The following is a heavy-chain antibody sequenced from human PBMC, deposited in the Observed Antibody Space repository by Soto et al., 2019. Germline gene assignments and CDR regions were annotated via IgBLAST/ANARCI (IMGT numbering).Heavy chain of an antibody. CDR3: ARSPGIAVAGNDYGMDV. V-gene: IGHV4-61*01. Sequence: SETLSLTCTVSGGSVSSGSYYWSWIRQPPGKGLEWIGYIYYSGSTNYNPSLKSRVTISVDTSKNQFSLKLSSVTAADTAVYYCARSPGIAVAGNDYGMDVWGQGTTVTVSS. D-gene: IGHD6-19*01. CDR1: GGSVSSGSYY. CDR2: IYYSGST. J-gene: IGHJ6*02.